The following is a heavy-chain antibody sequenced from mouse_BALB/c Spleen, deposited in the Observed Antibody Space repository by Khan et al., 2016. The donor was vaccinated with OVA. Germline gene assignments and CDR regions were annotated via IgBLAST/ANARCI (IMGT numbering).Heavy chain of an antibody. CDR1: GYPITSDYA. V-gene: IGHV3-2*02. J-gene: IGHJ3*01. CDR2: ISYSGST. CDR3: TRVRAY. Sequence: EVQLQESGPGLVKPSQSLSLTCPVTGYPITSDYAWNSIRQFPGNKLEWMGYISYSGSTSNTPSLKSRISITRDTSHNQLFLQLNSVTTEDTATYYCTRVRAYWGQGTLVTVSA.